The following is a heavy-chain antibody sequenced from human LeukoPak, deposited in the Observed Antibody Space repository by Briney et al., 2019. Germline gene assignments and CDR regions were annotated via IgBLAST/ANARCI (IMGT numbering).Heavy chain of an antibody. J-gene: IGHJ4*02. D-gene: IGHD6-13*01. CDR2: IYYSGNT. V-gene: IGHV4-59*01. CDR3: ARDLGYKSSWSPFGD. Sequence: SETLSLTCTVSDDSISDYYRGWIRQPPGKGLEWIGYIYYSGNTDYNPSLKSRVTISVDTSKNQFSLRLSSLTAADTAVYYCARDLGYKSSWSPFGDWGQGTLVTVSS. CDR1: DDSISDYY.